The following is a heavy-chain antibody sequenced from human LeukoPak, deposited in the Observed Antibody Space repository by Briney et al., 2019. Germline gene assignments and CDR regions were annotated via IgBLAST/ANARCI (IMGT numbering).Heavy chain of an antibody. J-gene: IGHJ3*02. D-gene: IGHD1-26*01. Sequence: GXXWXWXRXPPXKGLEWIGEINHSGSTNYNPSLKSRVTISVDTSKTQFSLKLSSVTAADTAVYYCARGRSYYNAFDIWGQGTMVTVSS. CDR3: ARGRSYYNAFDI. V-gene: IGHV4-34*01. CDR2: INHSGST. CDR1: GXX.